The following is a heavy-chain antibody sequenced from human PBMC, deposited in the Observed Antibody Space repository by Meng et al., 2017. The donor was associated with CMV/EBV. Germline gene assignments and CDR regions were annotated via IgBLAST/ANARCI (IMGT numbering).Heavy chain of an antibody. CDR2: IRYDGSNK. Sequence: GESLKISCAASGFTFSSYAMSWVRQAPGKGLEWVAFIRYDGSNKYYADSVKGRFTISRDNSKNTLYLQMNSLRAEDTAVYYCAKESLLYSGSYFDYWGQGTLVTVSS. D-gene: IGHD1-26*01. CDR3: AKESLLYSGSYFDY. CDR1: GFTFSSYA. V-gene: IGHV3-30*02. J-gene: IGHJ4*02.